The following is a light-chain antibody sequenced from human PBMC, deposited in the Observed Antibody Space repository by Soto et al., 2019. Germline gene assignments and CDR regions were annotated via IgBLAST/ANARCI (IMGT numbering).Light chain of an antibody. J-gene: IGLJ2*01. CDR1: NIGSKT. CDR3: QVWDSSSGV. Sequence: SYELTQPLSVSVALGQTARSTCGGNNIGSKTVHWYQRKPGQAPVLVISSDSNRPSGIPGRFSGSNSGNTATLTISRAQAGDEADYYCQVWDSSSGVFGGGTKLTVL. CDR2: SDS. V-gene: IGLV3-9*01.